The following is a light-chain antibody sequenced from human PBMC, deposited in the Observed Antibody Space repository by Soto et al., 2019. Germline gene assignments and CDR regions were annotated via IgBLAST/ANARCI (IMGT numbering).Light chain of an antibody. J-gene: IGKJ1*01. CDR1: QSISSW. CDR3: QQYNSYPRP. Sequence: DIQMTQSPSTLSASVGDRVTITCRASQSISSWLAWYQPKPGKAPKLLIYKASSLESGVPSRYSGSGSETEFTLTISSLQPDDFATDYCQQYNSYPRPFGQGTKVEIK. CDR2: KAS. V-gene: IGKV1-5*03.